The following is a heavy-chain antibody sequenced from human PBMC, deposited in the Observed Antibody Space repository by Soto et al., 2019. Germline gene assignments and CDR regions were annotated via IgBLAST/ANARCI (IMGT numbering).Heavy chain of an antibody. J-gene: IGHJ4*02. D-gene: IGHD3-22*01. CDR1: GFTFSSYA. CDR2: ISGSGGST. CDR3: ARGLSYYYDSSGYFI. Sequence: GGSLRLSCAASGFTFSSYAMSWVRQAPGKGLEWVSAISGSGGSTYYADSVKGRFTISRDNSKNTLYLQMNSLRAEDTAVYYCARGLSYYYDSSGYFIWGQGTLVTVSS. V-gene: IGHV3-23*01.